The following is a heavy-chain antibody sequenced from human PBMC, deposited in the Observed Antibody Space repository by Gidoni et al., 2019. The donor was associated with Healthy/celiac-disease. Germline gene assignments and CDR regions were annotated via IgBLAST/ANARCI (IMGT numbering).Heavy chain of an antibody. V-gene: IGHV3-30-3*01. D-gene: IGHD3-3*01. Sequence: QVQLVESGGGVVQPGRSLRLSCAASGFTFSSYAMPWVSQAPGKGLEWVAVISYDGSKKYYAASVKGRFTISRDNSKNTLYLQMNSLRAEDTAVYYCARDSEARTYYDFWSGYYTGTGPAFDIWGQGTMVTVSS. J-gene: IGHJ3*02. CDR3: ARDSEARTYYDFWSGYYTGTGPAFDI. CDR2: ISYDGSKK. CDR1: GFTFSSYA.